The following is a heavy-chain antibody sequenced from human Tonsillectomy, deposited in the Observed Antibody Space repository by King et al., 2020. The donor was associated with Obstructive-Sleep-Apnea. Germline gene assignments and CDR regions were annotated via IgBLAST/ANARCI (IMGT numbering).Heavy chain of an antibody. J-gene: IGHJ4*02. D-gene: IGHD1-26*01. CDR1: GGSISSHY. CDR2: VYYTGST. V-gene: IGHV4-59*08. CDR3: ARSYSGNYFYFDS. Sequence: VQLQESGPGLVKPSETLSLTCTVSGGSISSHYWSWIRQPPGKGLELIGYVYYTGSTNYKPSLRSRLTISVDTSKNQFSLKLSPVTAADTAVYFCARSYSGNYFYFDSWGQGTLVTVSS.